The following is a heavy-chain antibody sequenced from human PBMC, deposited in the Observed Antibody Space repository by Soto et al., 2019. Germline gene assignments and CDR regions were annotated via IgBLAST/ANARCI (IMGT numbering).Heavy chain of an antibody. D-gene: IGHD2-15*01. CDR3: AKGPYCSGGSCYYQGAFDI. J-gene: IGHJ3*02. CDR2: ISWNSGSI. Sequence: GGSLRLSCAASGFTFDDYAMHWVRQAPGKGLEWVSGISWNSGSIGYADSVKGRFTISRDNANNSLYLQMNSLRAEDTALYYCAKGPYCSGGSCYYQGAFDIWGQGTMVTVSS. CDR1: GFTFDDYA. V-gene: IGHV3-9*01.